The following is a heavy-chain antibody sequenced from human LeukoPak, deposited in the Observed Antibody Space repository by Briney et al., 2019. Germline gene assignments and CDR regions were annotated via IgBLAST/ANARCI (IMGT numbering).Heavy chain of an antibody. CDR2: INPNSGDT. J-gene: IGHJ4*02. CDR3: ARGPVVLLD. V-gene: IGHV1-2*02. D-gene: IGHD4-23*01. CDR1: GYSFIGYY. Sequence: ASVKVSCKDSGYSFIGYYVHWVRQAPGQGLEWMGWINPNSGDTNYAQKFQGRVTVTRDTSINTAYMELRRLRSDDTAVYYCARGPVVLLDWGQGTLVTVSS.